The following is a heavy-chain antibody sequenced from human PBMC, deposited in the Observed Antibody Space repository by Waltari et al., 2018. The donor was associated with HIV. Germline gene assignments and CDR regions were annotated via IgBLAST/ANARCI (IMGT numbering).Heavy chain of an antibody. CDR2: IYYSGSA. J-gene: IGHJ5*01. CDR3: VRDVEWFQS. D-gene: IGHD2-15*01. V-gene: IGHV4-39*06. CDR1: GGFIRSSSYY. Sequence: RLQLQESGPRLVKTSETLSLTCQVSGGFIRSSSYYWGWIRQPPGKGLEWIANIYYSGSAYYNPSLKSRVTISVDTSKNQFSLKLSSVTVADTAVYYCVRDVEWFQSWGQGTLVIVSS.